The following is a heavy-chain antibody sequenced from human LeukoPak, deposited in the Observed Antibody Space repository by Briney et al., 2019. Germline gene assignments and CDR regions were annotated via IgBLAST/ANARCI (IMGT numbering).Heavy chain of an antibody. V-gene: IGHV3-21*01. D-gene: IGHD3-16*01. CDR1: GFTFSDYG. Sequence: PGGSLRLSCSASGFTFSDYGMTWVRQAPGKGLEWVSSISGLSSHIYYGDSVKGRFSISRDNAKNSLYLQMNSLGAEDTAVYYCGRAFPPLRTSSAGDLWGQGTLVTVSS. J-gene: IGHJ4*02. CDR3: GRAFPPLRTSSAGDL. CDR2: ISGLSSHI.